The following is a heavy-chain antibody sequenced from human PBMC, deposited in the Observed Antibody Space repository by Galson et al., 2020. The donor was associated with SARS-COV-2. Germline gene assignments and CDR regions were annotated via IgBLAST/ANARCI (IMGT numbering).Heavy chain of an antibody. V-gene: IGHV4-39*07. CDR2: IYYSGST. J-gene: IGHJ4*02. CDR1: GGSISSSSYY. Sequence: SETLSLTCTVSGGSISSSSYYWGWIRQPPGKGLEWIGSIYYSGSTYYNPSLKSRVTISVDTSKNQFSLKLSSVTAADTAVYYCAKDPHYDFWSGYYFDYWGQGILVTVSS. CDR3: AKDPHYDFWSGYYFDY. D-gene: IGHD3-3*01.